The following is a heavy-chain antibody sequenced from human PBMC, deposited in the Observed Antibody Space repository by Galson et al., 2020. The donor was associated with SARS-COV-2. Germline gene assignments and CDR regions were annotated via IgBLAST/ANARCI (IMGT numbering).Heavy chain of an antibody. Sequence: ETSEILSLTCTVYVGSFSGFSWSWVRQSPGKGLEWIGEINHSGSANYNPSLKSRVTISVDTSKNQFSLKLTSVTAAETGVYFCARGRIGVVPAPILGLGPYYEYYAMDVWGQGTTITVSS. V-gene: IGHV4-34*01. J-gene: IGHJ6*02. D-gene: IGHD2-2*01. CDR1: VGSFSGFS. CDR3: ARGRIGVVPAPILGLGPYYEYYAMDV. CDR2: INHSGSA.